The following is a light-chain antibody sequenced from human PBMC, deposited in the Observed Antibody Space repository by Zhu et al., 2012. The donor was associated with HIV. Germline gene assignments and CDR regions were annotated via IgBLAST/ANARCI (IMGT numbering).Light chain of an antibody. J-gene: IGKJ4*01. V-gene: IGKV3-20*01. CDR1: QSVTSDK. CDR3: QNYRR. CDR2: KAS. Sequence: VLTQSPGTLSLSPGERATLSCKASQSVTSDKLAWYQQKPGQAPRLLIYKASNRDTGIPERFSGSGSGTDFTLTISRLEPEDSAVYYCQNYRRFGGGTKLQI.